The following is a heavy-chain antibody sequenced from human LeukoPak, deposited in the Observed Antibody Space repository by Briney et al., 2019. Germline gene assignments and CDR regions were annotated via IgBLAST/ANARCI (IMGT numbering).Heavy chain of an antibody. CDR3: ARRGYYMDV. CDR2: VYNSGNT. V-gene: IGHV4-59*01. Sequence: SETLSLTCTVSGGSISDYFWSWIRQPPGEGLEWIGYVYNSGNTNYNPSLKSRITISVDTSKNQYSLKLSSVTAADTAVYYCARRGYYMDVWGKGITVTVSS. CDR1: GGSISDYF. J-gene: IGHJ6*03.